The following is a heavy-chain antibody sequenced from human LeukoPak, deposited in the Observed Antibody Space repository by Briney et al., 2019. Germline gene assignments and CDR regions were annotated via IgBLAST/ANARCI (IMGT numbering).Heavy chain of an antibody. Sequence: GGSLRLSCAASGFTFSSYWMSWVRQAPGKGLEWVANIKQDGSEKHYVDSVKGRFTISRDNAKNSLYLQMNSLRAEDTAVYYCARDAIVVVTAIPLPYFDYWGQGTLVTVSS. J-gene: IGHJ4*02. CDR2: IKQDGSEK. CDR1: GFTFSSYW. D-gene: IGHD2-21*02. CDR3: ARDAIVVVTAIPLPYFDY. V-gene: IGHV3-7*01.